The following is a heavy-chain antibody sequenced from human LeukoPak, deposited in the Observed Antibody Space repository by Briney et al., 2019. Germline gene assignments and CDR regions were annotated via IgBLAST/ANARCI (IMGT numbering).Heavy chain of an antibody. CDR2: IYPGDSDT. Sequence: GESLKISCKGSGYSFTIYWIGGVREMPGEGLEWRGIIYPGDSDTRDSPSFQGQVTISADKSISTAYLQWSSLKASDTAMYYCARPISHSGWYTDWGQGALVTVSS. J-gene: IGHJ4*02. D-gene: IGHD6-19*01. V-gene: IGHV5-51*01. CDR3: ARPISHSGWYTD. CDR1: GYSFTIYW.